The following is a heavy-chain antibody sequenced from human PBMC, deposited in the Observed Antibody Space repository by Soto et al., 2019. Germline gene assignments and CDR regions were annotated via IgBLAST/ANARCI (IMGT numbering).Heavy chain of an antibody. CDR2: INWTGAYS. J-gene: IGHJ3*01. CDR1: GFKFDDYA. D-gene: IGHD3-22*01. V-gene: IGHV3-9*01. Sequence: EVQLVESGGNLARPGESLRLSCAASGFKFDDYAFHWVRLAPGKGPEWVSGINWTGAYSGYADSVKGRFTISRDNAGNSVYLQMDTLRPEDTALYYCARVHSSGWYVEPYDAWGQGTMVTVSS. CDR3: ARVHSSGWYVEPYDA.